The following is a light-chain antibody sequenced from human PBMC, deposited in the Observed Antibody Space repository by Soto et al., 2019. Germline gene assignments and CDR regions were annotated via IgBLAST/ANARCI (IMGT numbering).Light chain of an antibody. Sequence: DIQMTQSPSTLSASVGDRVTITCRASQSISSWLAWYQQKPGKAPKLLIYDASSLESGVPSRFSGSGSGTDFTLTISRLEPEDFAVYYCQQYGSSPKAFGQGTKVDI. V-gene: IGKV1-5*01. J-gene: IGKJ1*01. CDR1: QSISSW. CDR3: QQYGSSPKA. CDR2: DAS.